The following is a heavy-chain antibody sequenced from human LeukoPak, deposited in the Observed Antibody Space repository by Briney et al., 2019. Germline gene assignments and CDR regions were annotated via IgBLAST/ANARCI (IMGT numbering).Heavy chain of an antibody. D-gene: IGHD1-26*01. CDR3: ARYLLGSYLANYFDY. CDR2: ISSSSSTI. V-gene: IGHV3-48*02. J-gene: IGHJ4*02. Sequence: GGSLRLSCAASGFTFSSYSMNWVRQAPGKGLEWVSYISSSSSTIYYADSVKGRFSISRDNAKNSLYLQMNSLRDEDTAVYYCARYLLGSYLANYFDYWGQGTLVTVSS. CDR1: GFTFSSYS.